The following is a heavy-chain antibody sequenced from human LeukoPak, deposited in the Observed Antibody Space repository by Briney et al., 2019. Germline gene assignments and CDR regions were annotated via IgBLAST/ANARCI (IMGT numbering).Heavy chain of an antibody. CDR2: ISGSGGST. CDR1: GFTFSSYA. Sequence: PGGSLRLSCAASGFTFSSYAMSWVRQAPGEGLEWVSAISGSGGSTYYADSVKGRFTISRDNSKNTLYLQMNSLRAEDTAVYYCAKVDRSTFSRRGSGYRPIDYWGQGTLVTVSS. V-gene: IGHV3-23*01. CDR3: AKVDRSTFSRRGSGYRPIDY. J-gene: IGHJ4*02. D-gene: IGHD3-22*01.